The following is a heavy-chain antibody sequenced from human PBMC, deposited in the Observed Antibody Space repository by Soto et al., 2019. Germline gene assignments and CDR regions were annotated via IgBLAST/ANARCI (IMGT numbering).Heavy chain of an antibody. Sequence: GESLRLSCAASGFTFSSYGMHWVRQAPGKGLEWVAVISYDGSNKYYADSVKGRFTISRDNSKNTLYLQMNSLRAEDTAVYYCAKXRHFDWFPPGGYYGMDVWGQGTTVTVSS. D-gene: IGHD3-9*01. CDR1: GFTFSSYG. J-gene: IGHJ6*01. CDR2: ISYDGSNK. CDR3: AKXRHFDWFPPGGYYGMDV. V-gene: IGHV3-30*18.